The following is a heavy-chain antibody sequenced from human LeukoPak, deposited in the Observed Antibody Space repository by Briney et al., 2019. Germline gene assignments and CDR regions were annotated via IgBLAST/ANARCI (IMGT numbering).Heavy chain of an antibody. CDR1: GFTFSSFY. V-gene: IGHV3-7*01. D-gene: IGHD6-19*01. CDR2: IKQDGSEK. CDR3: ARADRDSDWYIDDC. J-gene: IGHJ4*02. Sequence: GGSLRLSCAASGFTFSSFYMSWVRQAPGKGLEWVANIKQDGSEKYYVDSVKGRFTISRDNAKNSLYLQMNNLRVEDTAVYYCARADRDSDWYIDDCWGQGTLVTVSS.